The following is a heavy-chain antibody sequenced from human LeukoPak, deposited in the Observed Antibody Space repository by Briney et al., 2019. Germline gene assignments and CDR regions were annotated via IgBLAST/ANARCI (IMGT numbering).Heavy chain of an antibody. J-gene: IGHJ4*02. CDR2: INHSGST. Sequence: SETLSLTCAVYGGSFSGYYWSWIRQPPGKGLEWIGEINHSGSTNYNPSLKSRVTISVDTSKNQFSLKLSSVTAADTAVYYCARRAPLQPVWGSYHRYFDYWGQGTLVTVSS. CDR3: ARRAPLQPVWGSYHRYFDY. D-gene: IGHD1-26*01. V-gene: IGHV4-34*01. CDR1: GGSFSGYY.